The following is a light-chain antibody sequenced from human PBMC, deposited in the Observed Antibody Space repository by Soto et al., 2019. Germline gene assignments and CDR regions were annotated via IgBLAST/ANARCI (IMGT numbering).Light chain of an antibody. CDR2: RNN. J-gene: IGLJ1*01. Sequence: VLTQPPSASGTPGQRVTISCSGSSSNIGSNYVYWYQQLPGTAPKLLIYRNNQRSSGVPDRFSGSKSGTSASLAISGLRSEDEADYYCAAWDDSLSGQVFGTGTKLTVL. V-gene: IGLV1-47*01. CDR1: SSNIGSNY. CDR3: AAWDDSLSGQV.